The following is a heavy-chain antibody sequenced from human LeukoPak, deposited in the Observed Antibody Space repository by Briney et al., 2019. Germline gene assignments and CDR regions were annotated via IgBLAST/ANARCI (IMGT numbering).Heavy chain of an antibody. CDR3: AKDVSSGWYGMDV. V-gene: IGHV3-9*01. Sequence: GGSLRLPCAASGFTFDDYAMHWVRQAPGKGLEWVSGISWNSGSIGYADSVKGRFTISRDNAKNSLYLQMNSLRAEDTALYYCAKDVSSGWYGMDVWGQGTTVTVSS. J-gene: IGHJ6*02. D-gene: IGHD6-19*01. CDR1: GFTFDDYA. CDR2: ISWNSGSI.